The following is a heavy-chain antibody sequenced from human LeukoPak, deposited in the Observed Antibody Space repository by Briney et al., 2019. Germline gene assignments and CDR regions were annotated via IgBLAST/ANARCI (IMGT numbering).Heavy chain of an antibody. CDR1: GYTFTSYD. V-gene: IGHV1-8*01. J-gene: IGHJ4*02. CDR3: ARARGERVVVAAY. CDR2: MNPNSGNT. D-gene: IGHD2-15*01. Sequence: GASXKVSCKASGYTFTSYDINWVRQATGQGLEWMGWMNPNSGNTGYAQKFQGRVTMTRNTSISTAYMELSSLRSEDTAVYYCARARGERVVVAAYWGQGTLVTVSS.